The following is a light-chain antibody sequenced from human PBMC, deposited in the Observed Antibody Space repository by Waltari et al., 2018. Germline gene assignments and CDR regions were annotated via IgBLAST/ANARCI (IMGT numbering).Light chain of an antibody. Sequence: QSALTQSASVSGSPGQSITISCSGNDSDVGAYDFVPWYQQHPGKAPHLIIYEVSNRPSGISNRFSASKSGNTASLTISGLQAEDEADYYCSSYTTSSAPGVFGTGTRVTVL. CDR3: SSYTTSSAPGV. V-gene: IGLV2-14*01. CDR2: EVS. CDR1: DSDVGAYDF. J-gene: IGLJ1*01.